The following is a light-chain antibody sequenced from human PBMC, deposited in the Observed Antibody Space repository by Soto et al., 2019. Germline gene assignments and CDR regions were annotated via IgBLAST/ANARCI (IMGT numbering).Light chain of an antibody. J-gene: IGKJ1*01. CDR1: QSVSSSY. CDR2: AAS. CDR3: QQYGSSSWT. Sequence: EIVLTQSPGTLYLSPGERATISFRASQSVSSSYLAWYQQRPGQAPRLLIYAASSRATGIPDRFSGSGSGTDLTLTISRLEPEDFAVYYGQQYGSSSWTFGQGTTVEIK. V-gene: IGKV3-20*01.